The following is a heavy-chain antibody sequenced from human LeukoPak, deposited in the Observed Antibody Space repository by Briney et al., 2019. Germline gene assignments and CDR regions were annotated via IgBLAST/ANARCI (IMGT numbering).Heavy chain of an antibody. J-gene: IGHJ4*02. CDR1: GGSFSGYY. V-gene: IGHV4-34*01. CDR3: ARLEPTDGDYDY. D-gene: IGHD4-17*01. CDR2: INHSGST. Sequence: SETLSLTCAVYGGSFSGYYWSWIRQPPGKGLEWIGEINHSGSTNYNPSLKSRVTISVDTSKNQFSLKLSSVTAADTAVYYCARLEPTDGDYDYWGQGTLVTVSS.